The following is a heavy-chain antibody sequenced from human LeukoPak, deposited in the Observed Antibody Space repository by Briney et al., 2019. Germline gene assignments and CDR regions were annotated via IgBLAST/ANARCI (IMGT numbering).Heavy chain of an antibody. CDR1: GGSISSYY. V-gene: IGHV4-59*08. CDR3: AGGRSSVLGY. D-gene: IGHD6-19*01. Sequence: SETLSLTCTVSGGSISSYYWSWIRQPPGKGLEWIGYIYYSGSTNYNPSLKSRVTISVDTSKNQFSLKLSSVTAADTAVYYCAGGRSSVLGYWGQGTLVTVSS. CDR2: IYYSGST. J-gene: IGHJ4*02.